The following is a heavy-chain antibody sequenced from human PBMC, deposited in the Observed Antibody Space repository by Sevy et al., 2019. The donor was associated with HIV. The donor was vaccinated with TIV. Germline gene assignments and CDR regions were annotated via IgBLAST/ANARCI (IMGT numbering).Heavy chain of an antibody. V-gene: IGHV3-30*18. J-gene: IGHJ6*02. CDR1: EFIFTTYG. CDR2: VSYDGSNK. Sequence: GGSLRLSCAASEFIFTTYGMHWVRQAPGKGLEWVAIVSYDGSNKFYADSVKGRFTISRDNSKNTLYLQMNSLRTEDTAVYYCAKEIGSSGGDLYYYGMDVWGQGTTVTVPS. CDR3: AKEIGSSGGDLYYYGMDV. D-gene: IGHD6-19*01.